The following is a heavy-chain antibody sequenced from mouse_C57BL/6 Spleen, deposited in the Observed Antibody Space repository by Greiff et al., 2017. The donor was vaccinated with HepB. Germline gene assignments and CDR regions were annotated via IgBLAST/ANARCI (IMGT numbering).Heavy chain of an antibody. CDR3: ARFYYDYDEGGYFDY. CDR2: ISSGSSTI. V-gene: IGHV5-17*01. D-gene: IGHD2-4*01. J-gene: IGHJ2*01. CDR1: GFTFSDYG. Sequence: EVMLVESGGGLVKPGGSLKLSCAASGFTFSDYGMHWVRQAPEKGLEWVAYISSGSSTIYYADTVKGRFTISRDNAKNTLFLQMTSLRSEDTAMYYCARFYYDYDEGGYFDYWGQGTTLTVSS.